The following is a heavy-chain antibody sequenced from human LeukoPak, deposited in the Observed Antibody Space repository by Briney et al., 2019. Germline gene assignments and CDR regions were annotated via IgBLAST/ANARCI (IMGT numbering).Heavy chain of an antibody. CDR2: INPSGGST. J-gene: IGHJ4*02. D-gene: IGHD3-22*01. V-gene: IGHV1-46*01. CDR3: ARGPPGDSSGYYSHPFEN. Sequence: ASVKVSCKASGYILTSYYIHWVRQAPGQGLEWMGLINPSGGSTRYAQKFQGRVTMTRDTSTSTMYMELSSLRSEDTAVYYCARGPPGDSSGYYSHPFENWGQGTLVTVSS. CDR1: GYILTSYY.